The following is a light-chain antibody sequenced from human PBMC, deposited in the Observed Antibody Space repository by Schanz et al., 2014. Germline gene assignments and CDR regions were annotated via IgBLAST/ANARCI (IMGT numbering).Light chain of an antibody. CDR3: QQYHDWPPWT. Sequence: EIVMTQSPGTLSVSPGERATLSCSAGQSLSSNLAWYQHKTGQAPRLLIYGASTRATGIPGRFSGSGSGTEFTLTISSLQSEDFAVYYCQQYHDWPPWTFGQGTEVEIK. J-gene: IGKJ1*01. CDR2: GAS. CDR1: QSLSSN. V-gene: IGKV3-15*01.